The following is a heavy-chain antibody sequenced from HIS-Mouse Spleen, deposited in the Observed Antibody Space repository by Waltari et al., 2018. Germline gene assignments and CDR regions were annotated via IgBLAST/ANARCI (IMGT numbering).Heavy chain of an antibody. J-gene: IGHJ4*02. V-gene: IGHV4-59*01. Sequence: QVQLQESGPGLVKPSETLSLTCTVSGGSISRYYWSLIRHPPGKGLEWIGYIYYSGSTNYNPSLKSRVTISVDTSKNQFSLKLSSVTAADTAVYYCARGQYYYDSSGYYYFDYWGQGTLVTVSS. CDR1: GGSISRYY. CDR3: ARGQYYYDSSGYYYFDY. D-gene: IGHD3-22*01. CDR2: IYYSGST.